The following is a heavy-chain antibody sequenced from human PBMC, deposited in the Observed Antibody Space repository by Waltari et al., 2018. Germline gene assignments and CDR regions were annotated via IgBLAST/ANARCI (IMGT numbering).Heavy chain of an antibody. CDR2: IYYSGGD. D-gene: IGHD6-13*01. CDR3: ARFWEIAAAGTVID. V-gene: IGHV4-39*01. J-gene: IGHJ4*02. Sequence: QLPLQESGPGLVKPSETLSHTCTVSGGSISSSSYYWGWIRQPPGKGLEWIGSIYYSGGDEYNPVFTSRVARSLYTSKNQCALKRGSVTAADTAVYYVARFWEIAAAGTVIDWGQGTLVTVSS. CDR1: GGSISSSSYY.